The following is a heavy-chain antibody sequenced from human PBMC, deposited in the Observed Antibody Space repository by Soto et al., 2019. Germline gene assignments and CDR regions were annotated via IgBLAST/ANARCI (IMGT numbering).Heavy chain of an antibody. J-gene: IGHJ5*02. CDR1: GGSISNSANH. Sequence: QVQLQESGPGLVRPSQTLSLSCTVSGGSISNSANHWSWIRQHPGEGLEWIGYIYYSGGTYYSPSLKGRVTMSIDASKNQFSLKLSSVTAADTPVYYCAKGVRGVPNWFDPWGQGTLVTVS. V-gene: IGHV4-31*03. CDR3: AKGVRGVPNWFDP. D-gene: IGHD3-10*01. CDR2: IYYSGGT.